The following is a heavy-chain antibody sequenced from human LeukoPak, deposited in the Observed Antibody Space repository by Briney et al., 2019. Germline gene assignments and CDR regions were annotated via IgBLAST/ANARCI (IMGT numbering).Heavy chain of an antibody. Sequence: GGSLRLSCAASGFTFSSYGMHWVRQAPGKGLEWVAVISYDGSNKYYADSVKGRFTISRDNSKNTLYLQMNSLRAEDTAVYYCAKDKYSSSWYEGEDYWGQGTLVTVSS. J-gene: IGHJ4*02. CDR3: AKDKYSSSWYEGEDY. D-gene: IGHD6-13*01. V-gene: IGHV3-30*18. CDR2: ISYDGSNK. CDR1: GFTFSSYG.